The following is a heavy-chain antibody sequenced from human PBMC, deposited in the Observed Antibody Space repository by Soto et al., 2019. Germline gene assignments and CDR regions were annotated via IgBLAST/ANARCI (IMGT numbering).Heavy chain of an antibody. CDR3: ARVDLNCGGDCHYFDY. D-gene: IGHD2-21*02. J-gene: IGHJ4*02. CDR2: IIPIFGTA. Sequence: QVPLVQSGAEVKKPGSSVKVSCKASGGTFSSYAISWVRQAPGQGLAWMGGIIPIFGTANYAQKFQGRVTITADESTSTAYMELSSLRSEDTAVYYCARVDLNCGGDCHYFDYLGEGTLVTVSS. CDR1: GGTFSSYA. V-gene: IGHV1-69*01.